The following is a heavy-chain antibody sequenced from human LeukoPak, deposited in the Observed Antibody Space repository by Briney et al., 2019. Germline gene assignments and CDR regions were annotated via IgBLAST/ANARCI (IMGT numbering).Heavy chain of an antibody. CDR2: IYYSGST. V-gene: IGHV4-39*01. D-gene: IGHD6-19*01. J-gene: IGHJ2*01. Sequence: SETLSLTCTVSGGSITSSSYYSGWIRQPPGKGLEWIGSIYYSGSTYYNPSLKSRVTISVDTSKNQFSLKLSSVTAADTAVYYCAKIAVAAHWYFDFWGRGTLVTVSS. CDR3: AKIAVAAHWYFDF. CDR1: GGSITSSSYY.